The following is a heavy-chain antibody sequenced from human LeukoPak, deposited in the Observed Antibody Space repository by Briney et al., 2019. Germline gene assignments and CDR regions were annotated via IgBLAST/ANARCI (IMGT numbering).Heavy chain of an antibody. D-gene: IGHD1-1*01. Sequence: KPSETLSLTCTVSGGSISSYYWNWIRQPPGQGLEWIGYVHYSGITDYNPSLKSRVTISVDTSKSQFSLKLSSVTAADTAVYYCASQLGGTTFHWGQGTLITVSS. J-gene: IGHJ4*02. CDR3: ASQLGGTTFH. CDR1: GGSISSYY. CDR2: VHYSGIT. V-gene: IGHV4-59*03.